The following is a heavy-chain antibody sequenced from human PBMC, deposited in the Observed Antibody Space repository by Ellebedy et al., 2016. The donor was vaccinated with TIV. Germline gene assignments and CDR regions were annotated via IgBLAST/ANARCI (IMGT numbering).Heavy chain of an antibody. J-gene: IGHJ5*02. Sequence: MPSETLSLTCTVSGGTISNYYWSWIRQPAGKGLEWIGRIYTSRSTNYNASLKIRVNISVDTSKNQFSLQLSSVTAAYTAVYYCARGGVRDIAAAGTRWFDPWGQGTLVTVSS. CDR2: IYTSRST. CDR1: GGTISNYY. CDR3: ARGGVRDIAAAGTRWFDP. D-gene: IGHD6-13*01. V-gene: IGHV4-4*07.